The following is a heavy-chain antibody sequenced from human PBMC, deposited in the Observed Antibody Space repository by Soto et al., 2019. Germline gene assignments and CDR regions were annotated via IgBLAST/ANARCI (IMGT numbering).Heavy chain of an antibody. Sequence: GGTLRLSCAASGFTVSNFWMSWVRQAPGKGLEWVANIKQDGSEKYYVDSVKGRFTISRDNAKNSLNLQMNSLRAEDTAVYYCARGGGNFEYWGQGTLVTVSS. CDR3: ARGGGNFEY. V-gene: IGHV3-7*03. CDR2: IKQDGSEK. J-gene: IGHJ4*02. CDR1: GFTVSNFW.